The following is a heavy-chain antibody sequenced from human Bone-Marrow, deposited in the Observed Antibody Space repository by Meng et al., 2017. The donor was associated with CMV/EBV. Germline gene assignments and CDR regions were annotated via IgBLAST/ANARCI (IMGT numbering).Heavy chain of an antibody. J-gene: IGHJ6*02. CDR3: ARTPEYSSSSFIHYYYYYGMDV. CDR1: GYTFTRYY. V-gene: IGHV1-46*01. D-gene: IGHD6-6*01. CDR2: INPSGGST. Sequence: ASVKVSCKASGYTFTRYYMHWVRQVPGQGLEWMGMINPSGGSTSYAQKFQGRVTITTDESTSTAYMELSSLRSEDTAVYYCARTPEYSSSSFIHYYYYYGMDVWGQGTTVTVSS.